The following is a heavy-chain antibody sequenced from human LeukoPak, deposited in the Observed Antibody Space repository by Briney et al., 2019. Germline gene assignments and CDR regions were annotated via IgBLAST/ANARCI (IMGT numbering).Heavy chain of an antibody. J-gene: IGHJ4*02. D-gene: IGHD2-2*01. CDR3: ARDSEDIVVVPAAMCSY. CDR2: ISAYNGNT. CDR1: GYTFTSYG. Sequence: ASVKVSCKASGYTFTSYGISWVRQAPGQGLEWMGWISAYNGNTNYAQKLQGRVTMITDTSTSTAYMELRSLRSDDTAVYYCARDSEDIVVVPAAMCSYWGQGTLVTVSS. V-gene: IGHV1-18*01.